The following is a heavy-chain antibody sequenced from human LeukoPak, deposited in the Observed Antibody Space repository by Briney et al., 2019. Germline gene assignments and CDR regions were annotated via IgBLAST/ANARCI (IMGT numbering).Heavy chain of an antibody. J-gene: IGHJ3*02. CDR1: GFTFSIYG. CDR3: VSARKARRGAFDM. D-gene: IGHD6-6*01. V-gene: IGHV3-23*01. Sequence: GGSLRLSCAASGFTFSIYGMSCVPAAPEGGVEWVSAICRSGGRPYNAHSVKGRFTISKVNSKNISSMQLNSRRAEDTPVYYCVSARKARRGAFDMWGEETMVTVSS. CDR2: ICRSGGRP.